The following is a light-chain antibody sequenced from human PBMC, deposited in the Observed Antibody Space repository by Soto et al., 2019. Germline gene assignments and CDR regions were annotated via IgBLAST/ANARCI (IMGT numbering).Light chain of an antibody. Sequence: QSALTQPASVSGSPGQSITISCTGTSSDVGGYNYVSWYHQHPGKAPKLMIYDVSNRSSGVSNRFSGSKSGNTASLTISGLQAEDEADDYCSSYTSSSTYVVFGGGTKLTVL. CDR3: SSYTSSSTYVV. CDR1: SSDVGGYNY. J-gene: IGLJ2*01. V-gene: IGLV2-14*01. CDR2: DVS.